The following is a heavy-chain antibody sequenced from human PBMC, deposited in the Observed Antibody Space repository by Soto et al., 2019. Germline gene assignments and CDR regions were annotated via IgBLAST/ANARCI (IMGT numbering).Heavy chain of an antibody. J-gene: IGHJ4*02. D-gene: IGHD2-2*01. CDR2: ISSSGSTI. CDR1: GFTFSDYY. V-gene: IGHV3-11*01. CDR3: ARDTDCSSTSCFQYIY. Sequence: GSLRLSCAASGFTFSDYYMSWIRQAPGKGLEWVSYISSSGSTIYYADSVKGRFAISRDNAKNSLYLQMNSLRAEDTAVYYCARDTDCSSTSCFQYIYWGQGTLVTVSS.